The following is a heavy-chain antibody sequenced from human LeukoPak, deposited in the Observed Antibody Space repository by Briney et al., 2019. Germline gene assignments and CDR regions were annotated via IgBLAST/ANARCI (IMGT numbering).Heavy chain of an antibody. CDR1: GGSFSGYY. CDR2: INHSGTT. CDR3: ARGGRITGDAFDI. Sequence: RASQTLSLTCAVYGGSFSGYYWSWIRQPPGKRLEWIGKINHSGTTNYNPSLKSRVTISVDTSKNQFSLKLSSVTAADTAVYYCARGGRITGDAFDIWGQGTMVTVSS. V-gene: IGHV4-34*01. D-gene: IGHD3-10*01. J-gene: IGHJ3*02.